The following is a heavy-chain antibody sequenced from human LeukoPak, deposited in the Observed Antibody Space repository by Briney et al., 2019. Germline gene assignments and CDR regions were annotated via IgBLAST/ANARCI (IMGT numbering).Heavy chain of an antibody. J-gene: IGHJ5*02. CDR3: AGDGPRGYSYGLYSSSWYWFDP. CDR2: TYYRSKWYN. Sequence: SQTLSLTCAISGDSVSSNSAAWNWIRQSPSRGLEWLGRTYYRSKWYNDYAVSVKSRITINPDTSKNQFSLQLNSVTPEDTAVYYCAGDGPRGYSYGLYSSSWYWFDPWGQGTLVTVSS. D-gene: IGHD5-18*01. CDR1: GDSVSSNSAA. V-gene: IGHV6-1*01.